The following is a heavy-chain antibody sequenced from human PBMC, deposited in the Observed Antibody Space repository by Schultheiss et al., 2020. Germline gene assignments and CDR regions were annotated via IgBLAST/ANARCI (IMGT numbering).Heavy chain of an antibody. J-gene: IGHJ4*02. D-gene: IGHD2-15*01. Sequence: GGSLRLSCAASGFTFSSYSMNWVRQAPGKGLEWVSYISSSSSTIYYADSVKGRFTISRDNSKNTLYLQMNSLRAEDTAVYYCAKDPSPECGGSCYSPYFDYWGQGTLVTVSS. V-gene: IGHV3-48*01. CDR2: ISSSSSTI. CDR1: GFTFSSYS. CDR3: AKDPSPECGGSCYSPYFDY.